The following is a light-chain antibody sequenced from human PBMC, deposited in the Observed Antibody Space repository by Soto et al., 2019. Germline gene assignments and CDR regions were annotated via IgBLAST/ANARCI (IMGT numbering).Light chain of an antibody. Sequence: SALTQPPSASGSPGQSVTISCTGTSSDVGGYNYVSWYQQHPGKAPKLMIYEVSQRPSGVPDHFSGSKSGNTASLTVSGLQAEDEADYYCSSYAGSNNLVFGGGTKLTVL. V-gene: IGLV2-8*01. J-gene: IGLJ2*01. CDR2: EVS. CDR1: SSDVGGYNY. CDR3: SSYAGSNNLV.